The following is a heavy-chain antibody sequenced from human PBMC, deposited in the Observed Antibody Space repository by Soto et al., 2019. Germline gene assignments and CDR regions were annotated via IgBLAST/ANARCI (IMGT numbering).Heavy chain of an antibody. V-gene: IGHV3-7*05. CDR1: GFIFSSFW. CDR2: IRQDGGEE. J-gene: IGHJ6*02. CDR3: ARIQPFAFCGVANHYGMAV. D-gene: IGHD3-3*01. Sequence: GGSLRLSCAASGFIFSSFWMTWVRQAPGKGLEWVANIRQDGGEEYYVDSVKGRFTISRDNAKNSLYLQVSSLRAEDTAVYHCARIQPFAFCGVANHYGMAVWGQGSTVTVSS.